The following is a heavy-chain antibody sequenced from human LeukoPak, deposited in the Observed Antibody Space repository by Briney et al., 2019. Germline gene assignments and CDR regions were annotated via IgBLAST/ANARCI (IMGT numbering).Heavy chain of an antibody. CDR3: ARALGRGVTTTLPYYYYGLDV. J-gene: IGHJ6*02. CDR2: IYYSGST. V-gene: IGHV4-30-4*01. D-gene: IGHD4-17*01. CDR1: GGSISSGDYY. Sequence: SETLSLTCTVSGGSISSGDYYWSWIRQPPGTGLEWIGCIYYSGSTYYNPSLKSRVTISVDTSKNQFSLKLSSVTAADTAVYYCARALGRGVTTTLPYYYYGLDVWGQGTTVTVSS.